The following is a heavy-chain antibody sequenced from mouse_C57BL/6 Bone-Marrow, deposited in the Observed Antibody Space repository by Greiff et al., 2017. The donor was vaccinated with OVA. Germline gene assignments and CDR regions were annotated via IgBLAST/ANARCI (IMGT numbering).Heavy chain of an antibody. D-gene: IGHD2-4*01. V-gene: IGHV1-26*01. Sequence: VQLQQSGPELVKPGASVKISCKASGYTFTDYYMNWVKQSHGKSLEWIGDINPNNGGTSYNQKFKGKATLTVDQSSSTAYMELRILTSDDSAVYYCARCDYDVEVDYWGQGTTLTVSS. J-gene: IGHJ2*01. CDR3: ARCDYDVEVDY. CDR2: INPNNGGT. CDR1: GYTFTDYY.